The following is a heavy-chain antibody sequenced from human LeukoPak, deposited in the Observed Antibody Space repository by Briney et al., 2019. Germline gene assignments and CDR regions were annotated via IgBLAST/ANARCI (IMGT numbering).Heavy chain of an antibody. CDR2: ISAYNGNT. V-gene: IGHV1-18*01. CDR1: GYTFTSYG. Sequence: ASVTVSCKASGYTFTSYGISWVRQAPGQGLEWMGWISAYNGNTNYAQKLQGRVTMTTDTSTSTAYMELRSLRSDDTAVYYCARATGAYYYYHYMDVWGKGTTVTVSS. D-gene: IGHD7-27*01. J-gene: IGHJ6*03. CDR3: ARATGAYYYYHYMDV.